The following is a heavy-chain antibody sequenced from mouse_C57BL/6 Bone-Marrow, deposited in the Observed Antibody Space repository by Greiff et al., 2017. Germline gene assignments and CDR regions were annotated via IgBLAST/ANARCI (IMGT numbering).Heavy chain of an antibody. CDR2: ISDGGSYT. V-gene: IGHV5-4*01. J-gene: IGHJ2*01. CDR1: GFTFSSYA. D-gene: IGHD6-2*01. Sequence: EVNVVESGGGLVKPGGSLKLSCAASGFTFSSYAMSWVRQTPEKRLEWVATISDGGSYTYYPDNVKGRFTISRDKANNNQYLQMSHLKSEDTAMYYGTGEKGQRSLYYFDYWGQGTTLTVSS. CDR3: TGEKGQRSLYYFDY.